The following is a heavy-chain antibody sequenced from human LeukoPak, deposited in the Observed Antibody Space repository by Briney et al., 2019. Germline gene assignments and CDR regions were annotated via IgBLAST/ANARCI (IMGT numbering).Heavy chain of an antibody. CDR2: ISYDGSNK. Sequence: QSGGSLRLSCAASGFTFSSHGMHWVRQAPGKGLEWVAVISYDGSNKYYVDSVKGRFTISRDNSKNTLYLQMNSLRAEDTAVYFCATYMSGWPEYFQHWGQGTLVTVSS. V-gene: IGHV3-33*05. D-gene: IGHD6-19*01. CDR3: ATYMSGWPEYFQH. J-gene: IGHJ1*01. CDR1: GFTFSSHG.